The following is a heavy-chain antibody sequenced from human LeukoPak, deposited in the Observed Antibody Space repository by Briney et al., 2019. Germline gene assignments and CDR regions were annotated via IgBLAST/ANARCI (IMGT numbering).Heavy chain of an antibody. J-gene: IGHJ6*02. CDR1: KFTFSSYG. D-gene: IGHD2-2*01. CDR3: ARLNEPAAPIPYYYYYGMDV. Sequence: GGSLRLSCAASKFTFSSYGIHWVRQAPGKGLEWVAVIWYDGSNKYYADSVKGRFTISRDNSKNTLYLQMNSLRAEDTAVYYCARLNEPAAPIPYYYYYGMDVWGQGTTVTVSS. V-gene: IGHV3-33*01. CDR2: IWYDGSNK.